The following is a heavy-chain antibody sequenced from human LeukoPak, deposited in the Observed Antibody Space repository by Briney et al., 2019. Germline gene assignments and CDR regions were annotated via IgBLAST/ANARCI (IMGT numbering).Heavy chain of an antibody. CDR3: AKRGLNGYSYGYRGYYFDY. CDR1: GGSFSGYY. CDR2: INHSGST. V-gene: IGHV4-34*01. J-gene: IGHJ4*02. D-gene: IGHD5-18*01. Sequence: PSETLSLACAVYGGSFSGYYWSWICQPPGKGLEWIGEINHSGSTNYNPSLKSRVTISVDTSKNQFSLKLSSVTAADTAVYYCAKRGLNGYSYGYRGYYFDYWGQGTLVTVSS.